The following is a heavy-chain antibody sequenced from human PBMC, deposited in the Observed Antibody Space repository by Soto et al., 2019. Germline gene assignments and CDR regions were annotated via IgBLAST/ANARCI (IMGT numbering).Heavy chain of an antibody. Sequence: DVQLVESGGGLMQPGESLRLSCAASGLTVSGKKYVAWVRQAPGKGLEWVSALYDGDGSFYSDSVKGRFTTSSDSSKTTVYLQMNDLRPADTAVYYCATWHEREHAYEVWGQGTTVTVSS. V-gene: IGHV3-53*01. CDR2: LYDGDGS. J-gene: IGHJ3*01. D-gene: IGHD1-1*01. CDR3: ATWHEREHAYEV. CDR1: GLTVSGKKY.